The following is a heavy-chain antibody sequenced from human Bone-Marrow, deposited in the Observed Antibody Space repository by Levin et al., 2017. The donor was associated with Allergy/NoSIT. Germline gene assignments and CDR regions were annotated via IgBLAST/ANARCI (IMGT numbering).Heavy chain of an antibody. CDR2: IKKDGSEI. J-gene: IGHJ4*01. D-gene: IGHD2-15*01. V-gene: IGHV3-7*01. CDR1: GFTFSNYW. CDR3: AKDGGWTFDY. Sequence: GESLKISCAASGFTFSNYWMNWVRQAPGKGLEWVAAIKKDGSEIYYADSVKGRFIISRDNAKDSVYLQMNSLRAEDTAVYYCAKDGGWTFDYWGPGTLVTVSS.